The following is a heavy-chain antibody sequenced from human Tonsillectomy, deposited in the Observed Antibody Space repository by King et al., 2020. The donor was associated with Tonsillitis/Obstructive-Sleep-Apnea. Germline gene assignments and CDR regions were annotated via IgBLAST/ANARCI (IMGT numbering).Heavy chain of an antibody. CDR1: GFTFDDYA. Sequence: DVQLVESGGGLVQPGRSLRLSCAASGFTFDDYAMHWVRQAPGKGLEWVSGISWNSGIIDYADSVKGRFTISRDNAKNSLYLQMNSLRAEDTALYYCAKDSRYQLLLYMAVWGKGTTVTVSS. CDR3: AKDSRYQLLLYMAV. J-gene: IGHJ6*03. CDR2: ISWNSGII. D-gene: IGHD2-2*01. V-gene: IGHV3-9*01.